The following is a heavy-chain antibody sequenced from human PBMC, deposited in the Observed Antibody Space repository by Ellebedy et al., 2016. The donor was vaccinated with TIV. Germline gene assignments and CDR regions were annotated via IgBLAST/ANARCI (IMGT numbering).Heavy chain of an antibody. J-gene: IGHJ4*02. V-gene: IGHV3-30*04. Sequence: GGSLRLXXAASGFTFSTYPMHWVRQAPGKGLEWVALISYDGRKEYYADSVKGRFSISRDNSKNTLYLQINSLRAEDTAVYYCAREEVAAYFDYWGQGTLVTVSS. CDR3: AREEVAAYFDY. D-gene: IGHD2-15*01. CDR2: ISYDGRKE. CDR1: GFTFSTYP.